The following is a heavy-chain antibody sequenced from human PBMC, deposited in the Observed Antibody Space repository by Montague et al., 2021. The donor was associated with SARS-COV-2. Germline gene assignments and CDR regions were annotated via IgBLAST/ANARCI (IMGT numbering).Heavy chain of an antibody. J-gene: IGHJ4*02. CDR1: GFSLSISGMC. CDR2: IDWDDDK. CDR3: ARVYYGGNSAFDY. D-gene: IGHD4-23*01. V-gene: IGHV2-70*11. Sequence: PALVKPTQTLTLTCTFSGFSLSISGMCVSWIRQPPGKALEWLARIDWDDDKYYSTSLKTRLTISKDTSKNQVVLTMTNMDPVDTATYYCARVYYGGNSAFDYWGQGTLVTVSS.